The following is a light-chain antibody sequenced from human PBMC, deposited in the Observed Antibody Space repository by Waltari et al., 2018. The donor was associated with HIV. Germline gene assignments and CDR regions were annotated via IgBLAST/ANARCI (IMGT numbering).Light chain of an antibody. J-gene: IGLJ1*01. CDR3: QSYDDTTYV. Sequence: NFMLTHPHSVSGSPGKTLVISCTRNGGSIGTFYVQWYRQRPRSSPTTLVFENDRGPSGVPERFSGSIDSSSNSASLFISGLKTEDEADYYCQSYDDTTYVFGTGTKVTVL. V-gene: IGLV6-57*01. CDR2: END. CDR1: GGSIGTFY.